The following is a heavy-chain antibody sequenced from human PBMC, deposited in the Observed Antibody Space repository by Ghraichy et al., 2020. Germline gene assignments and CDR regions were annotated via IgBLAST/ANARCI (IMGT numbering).Heavy chain of an antibody. D-gene: IGHD3-10*01. CDR2: IYTSGST. V-gene: IGHV4-4*07. J-gene: IGHJ5*02. CDR3: ARDGTYDYGSGSYSRPNWCDP. CDR1: GGSISRNY. Sequence: SETLSLICTVSGGSISRNYWSWIRQPAGKGLEWIGRIYTSGSTNYNPSLKSRVTMSVDTSKNQFSLKLSSVTAADTAVYYCARDGTYDYGSGSYSRPNWCDPWGQGTLVTVSS.